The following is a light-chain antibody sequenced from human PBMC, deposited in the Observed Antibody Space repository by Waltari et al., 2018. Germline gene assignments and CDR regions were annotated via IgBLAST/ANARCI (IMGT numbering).Light chain of an antibody. Sequence: DVVMPHSPLSLSVIHGQPASISCRSSLSILHSSGNTFLDWYLPKPGQSPQLLIYLVSNRAPGVPDRFSGSGSGTDCRLKISRVEAEDVWVYFCMQARQTPWTFGQGTRVE. CDR2: LVS. CDR1: LSILHSSGNTF. CDR3: MQARQTPWT. V-gene: IGKV2-28*01. J-gene: IGKJ1*01.